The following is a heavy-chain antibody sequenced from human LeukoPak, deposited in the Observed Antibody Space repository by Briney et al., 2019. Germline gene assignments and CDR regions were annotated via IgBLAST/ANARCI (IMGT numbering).Heavy chain of an antibody. CDR3: TRQRDSGYPDAFDI. CDR2: IYYSGST. Sequence: SETLSLTCTVYGGSINSYYWSWIRQPPGKGLEWIGYIYYSGSTNYNPSLKSRVTISVDTSKNQFSLKLSSVTAGDAAVYYCTRQRDSGYPDAFDIWGQGTMVTVSS. CDR1: GGSINSYY. V-gene: IGHV4-59*08. D-gene: IGHD5-12*01. J-gene: IGHJ3*02.